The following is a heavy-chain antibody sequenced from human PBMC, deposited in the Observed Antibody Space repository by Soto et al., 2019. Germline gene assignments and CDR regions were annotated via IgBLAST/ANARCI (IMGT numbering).Heavy chain of an antibody. D-gene: IGHD3-22*01. Sequence: LRLSCAASGFTFSSYSMNWVRQAPWKGLEWVSSISSSSSYIYYADSVKGRFTISRDNAKNSLYLQMNSLRAEDTAVYYCARERAYYYDSSGYYSQSYYYYGMDVWGQGTTVTVSS. CDR1: GFTFSSYS. CDR2: ISSSSSYI. CDR3: ARERAYYYDSSGYYSQSYYYYGMDV. V-gene: IGHV3-21*01. J-gene: IGHJ6*02.